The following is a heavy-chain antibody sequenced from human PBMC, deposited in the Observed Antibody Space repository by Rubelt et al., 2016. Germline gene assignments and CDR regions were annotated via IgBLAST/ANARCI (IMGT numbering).Heavy chain of an antibody. J-gene: IGHJ4*02. CDR2: ITHTGST. CDR1: GGSFSGYY. D-gene: IGHD2-2*01. V-gene: IGHV4-34*01. Sequence: QVQLQQWGAGLLKPSETLSLSCAVYGGSFSGYYWTWIRQPPGKGLEWIGEITHTGSTNYNPSLKSRVIISVDTSKSQFSLKLTSVADADTAIYYCARRVDGDCTTTSCCIDYWGQGVLATVSS. CDR3: ARRVDGDCTTTSCCIDY.